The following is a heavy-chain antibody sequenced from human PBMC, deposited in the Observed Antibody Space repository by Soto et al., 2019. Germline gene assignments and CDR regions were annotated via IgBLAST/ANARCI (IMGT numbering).Heavy chain of an antibody. J-gene: IGHJ6*03. CDR3: ARDRDSSSSSHYYYYMDV. Sequence: SETLSLTCTVSGGSISSYYWSWIRQPPGKGLEWIGYIYYSGSTNYNPSLKSRVTISVDTSKNQFSLKLSSVTAADTAVYYCARDRDSSSSSHYYYYMDVWGKGTTVTVSS. CDR1: GGSISSYY. V-gene: IGHV4-59*01. D-gene: IGHD6-6*01. CDR2: IYYSGST.